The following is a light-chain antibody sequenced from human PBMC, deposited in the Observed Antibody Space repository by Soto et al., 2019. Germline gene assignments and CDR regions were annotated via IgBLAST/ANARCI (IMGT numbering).Light chain of an antibody. Sequence: QPVLTQPPSASGTPGQRVTISCSGSSSNIGSNTVNWFQQLPGTAPKPLIYSDNQRPSGVPDRFSGSKSGTSASLAISGLQSEDEADYYCSAWDDSLSGRVFGGGTKLTVL. CDR2: SDN. J-gene: IGLJ2*01. CDR1: SSNIGSNT. V-gene: IGLV1-44*01. CDR3: SAWDDSLSGRV.